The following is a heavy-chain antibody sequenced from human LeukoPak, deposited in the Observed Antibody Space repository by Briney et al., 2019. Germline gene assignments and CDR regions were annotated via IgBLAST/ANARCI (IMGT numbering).Heavy chain of an antibody. J-gene: IGHJ4*02. CDR3: ARGWLAETTVVTPYNY. CDR1: GGTFSSTT. V-gene: IGHV1-69*13. Sequence: ASVKVSCKASGGTFSSTTINWVRQAPGQGLEWMGGITPIFRTPNYAQKFQGRVTITAVESMSTAYMELSSLRSEDTAVYYCARGWLAETTVVTPYNYWGQGTLVTVSS. CDR2: ITPIFRTP. D-gene: IGHD2-21*02.